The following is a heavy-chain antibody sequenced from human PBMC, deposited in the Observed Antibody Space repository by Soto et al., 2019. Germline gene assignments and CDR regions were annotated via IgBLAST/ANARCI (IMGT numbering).Heavy chain of an antibody. CDR3: ARGEDAFFYYGLDV. V-gene: IGHV4-59*01. CDR1: GRSIASSY. CDR2: INDTGISGYTPST. J-gene: IGHJ6*02. Sequence: SETLSLTFTVAGRSIASSYCSWIGSPPGKGLEWIAYINDTGISGYTPSTSYNPSLKSRVTMSVDTSKRQFSLKLTSVTAADTAVYYCARGEDAFFYYGLDVWGQGITVT.